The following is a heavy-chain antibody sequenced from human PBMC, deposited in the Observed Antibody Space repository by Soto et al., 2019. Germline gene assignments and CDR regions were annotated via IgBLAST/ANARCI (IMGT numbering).Heavy chain of an antibody. V-gene: IGHV4-34*01. Sequence: SETLSLTCAVYGGSFSGYYWSWIRQPPGKELEWIGEINHSGSTNYNPSLKSRVTISVDTSKNQFSLKLSSVTAADTAVYYCARGGRTYYDFWSGYNNWFDPWRQ. CDR1: GGSFSGYY. CDR2: INHSGST. J-gene: IGHJ5*02. CDR3: ARGGRTYYDFWSGYNNWFDP. D-gene: IGHD3-3*01.